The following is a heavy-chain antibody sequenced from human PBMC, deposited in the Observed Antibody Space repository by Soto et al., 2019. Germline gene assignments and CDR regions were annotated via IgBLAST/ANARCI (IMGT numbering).Heavy chain of an antibody. Sequence: QITLKESGPTLVKPTQTLTLTCTFSGFSLSTSGVGVGWIRQPPRKALEWPSLNYWDDDKRYSPSLTSRHTIIKDPPKPEVVPTMTVMDSVDTPPYYCAHSTDHVWFSVHYWRQGTLVTLSS. J-gene: IGHJ4*02. CDR1: GFSLSTSGVG. D-gene: IGHD3-16*01. CDR3: AHSTDHVWFSVHY. CDR2: NYWDDDK. V-gene: IGHV2-5*02.